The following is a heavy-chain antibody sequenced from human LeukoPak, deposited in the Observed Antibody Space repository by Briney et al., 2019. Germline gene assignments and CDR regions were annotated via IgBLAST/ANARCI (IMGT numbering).Heavy chain of an antibody. D-gene: IGHD4-23*01. CDR1: GFTFSSYA. CDR3: ARARYGGIGDY. Sequence: GGSLRLSCAASGFTFSSYAMSWVRQAPGKGLEWVSVIYSGGSTYYADSVKGRFTISRDNSKNTLYLQMNSLRAEDTAVYYCARARYGGIGDYWGQGTLVTVSS. J-gene: IGHJ4*02. V-gene: IGHV3-53*01. CDR2: IYSGGST.